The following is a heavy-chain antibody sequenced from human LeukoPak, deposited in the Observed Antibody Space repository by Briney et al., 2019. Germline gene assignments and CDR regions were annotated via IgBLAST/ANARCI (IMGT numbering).Heavy chain of an antibody. CDR3: ARDRGRYSGSMMAFDI. D-gene: IGHD1-26*01. CDR2: ISAYNGNT. CDR1: GYTFTSYG. J-gene: IGHJ3*02. Sequence: GASVKVSCKASGYTFTSYGISWVRQAPGQGLEWMGWISAYNGNTNYAQKLQGRGTMTTDTATSTAYMELRSLRSDDTAVYYCARDRGRYSGSMMAFDIWGQGTMVTVSS. V-gene: IGHV1-18*01.